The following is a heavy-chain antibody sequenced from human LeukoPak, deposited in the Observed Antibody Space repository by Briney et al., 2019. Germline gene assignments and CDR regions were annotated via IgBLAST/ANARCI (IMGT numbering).Heavy chain of an antibody. V-gene: IGHV3-23*01. CDR2: ISGSGGGT. CDR1: GITLSNYG. Sequence: GGSLRLSCAVSGITLSNYGMSWVRQAPGKGLEWVAGISGSGGGTYYADSVKGRFTISRDNPKDTLYLQMNSLRAEDTAVYFCAKRGVVIRVILVGFHKEAYYFDSWGQGALVTVSS. CDR3: AKRGVVIRVILVGFHKEAYYFDS. D-gene: IGHD3-22*01. J-gene: IGHJ4*02.